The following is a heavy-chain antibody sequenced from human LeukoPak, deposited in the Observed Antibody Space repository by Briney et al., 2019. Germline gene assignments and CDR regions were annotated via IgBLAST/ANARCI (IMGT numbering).Heavy chain of an antibody. D-gene: IGHD3-10*01. CDR3: ARETTYGSGSYPFDY. V-gene: IGHV4-59*01. Sequence: PSETLCLTCTVSGGSISIYYWNWIRQPPGKGQEWIGYIYNSGSTNNIPTLKSRVTISVDTSKKQFYLKLSAVTAADTAVYYCARETTYGSGSYPFDYWGQGILVTVSS. CDR1: GGSISIYY. J-gene: IGHJ4*02. CDR2: IYNSGST.